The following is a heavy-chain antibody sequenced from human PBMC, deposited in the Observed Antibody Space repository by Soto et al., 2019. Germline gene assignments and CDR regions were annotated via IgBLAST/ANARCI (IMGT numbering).Heavy chain of an antibody. CDR2: IKHDGSVQ. D-gene: IGHD4-4*01. CDR1: GFTFIGYW. V-gene: IGHV3-7*03. J-gene: IGHJ4*02. Sequence: WGSLRLACEASGFTFIGYWISGFRQAPGKWLEWVADIKHDGSVQYYVDSVKGRLTISRDNAKKQLYLQMNGLRAEDTALYYCARAPYSNAWYRFDLWGQGTLVTVSS. CDR3: ARAPYSNAWYRFDL.